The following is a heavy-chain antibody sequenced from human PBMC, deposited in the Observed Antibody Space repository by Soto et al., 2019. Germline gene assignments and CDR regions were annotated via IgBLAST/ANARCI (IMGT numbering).Heavy chain of an antibody. CDR2: INHSGST. V-gene: IGHV4-34*01. J-gene: IGHJ5*02. Sequence: PSETLSLTCAVYGGSFSGYYWSWIRQPPGKGLEWIGEINHSGSTNYNPSLKSRVTISVDTSKNQFSLKLSSVTAADTAVYYCARGLRYFDWLLKGANWFDPWGQGTLVTVSS. D-gene: IGHD3-9*01. CDR3: ARGLRYFDWLLKGANWFDP. CDR1: GGSFSGYY.